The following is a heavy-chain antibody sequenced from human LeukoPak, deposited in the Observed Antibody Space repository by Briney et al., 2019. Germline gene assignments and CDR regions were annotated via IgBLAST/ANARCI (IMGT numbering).Heavy chain of an antibody. CDR1: GFTFSRYT. CDR2: ISGDSKYI. CDR3: ARVLRYSGYDSWFDP. J-gene: IGHJ5*02. D-gene: IGHD5-12*01. Sequence: GGSLRLSCAGSGFTFSRYTFNWVRQAPGRGLEWVSAISGDSKYIYYTDSVKGRFTISRDNAKNSVFLQMNSLRVEDTAVYYCARVLRYSGYDSWFDPWGQGTLVTVSS. V-gene: IGHV3-21*01.